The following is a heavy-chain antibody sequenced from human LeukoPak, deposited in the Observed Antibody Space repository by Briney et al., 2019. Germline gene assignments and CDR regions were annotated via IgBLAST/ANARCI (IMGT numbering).Heavy chain of an antibody. CDR2: IIPILGIT. J-gene: IGHJ4*02. D-gene: IGHD3-22*01. Sequence: SVKVSCKASGGTFSSYTFSWVRQAPGQGLEWVGRIIPILGITNYTQKFQGRVTITADKSTTTAYMELNSLRSEDTAVYYCARVADNSGYTFDSWGQGTLVTVSS. CDR1: GGTFSSYT. CDR3: ARVADNSGYTFDS. V-gene: IGHV1-69*02.